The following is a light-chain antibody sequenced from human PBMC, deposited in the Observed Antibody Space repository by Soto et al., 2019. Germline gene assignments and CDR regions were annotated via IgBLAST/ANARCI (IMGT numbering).Light chain of an antibody. CDR2: GNS. CDR3: QSYDSSVV. CDR1: SSNIGAGYD. V-gene: IGLV1-40*01. J-gene: IGLJ2*01. Sequence: LTQPPSVSGAPGQRVTISCTGSSSNIGAGYDVHWYQQLPGTAPKLLIYGNSNRPSGVPDRFSGSKSGTSASLAITGLQAEDEADYYCQSYDSSVVFGGGTKLTVL.